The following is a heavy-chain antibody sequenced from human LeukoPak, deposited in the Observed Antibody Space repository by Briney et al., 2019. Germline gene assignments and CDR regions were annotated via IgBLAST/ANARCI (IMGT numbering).Heavy chain of an antibody. CDR2: IYYSGST. J-gene: IGHJ4*02. CDR3: ARSGGLIPPAHDY. CDR1: GGSFSGYY. Sequence: PSETLSLTCAVYGGSFSGYYWSWIRQPPGKGLEWIGYIYYSGSTNYNPSLKSRVTISVDTSKNQFSLKLSSVTAADTAVYYCARSGGLIPPAHDYWGQGTLVTVSS. D-gene: IGHD2-2*01. V-gene: IGHV4-59*01.